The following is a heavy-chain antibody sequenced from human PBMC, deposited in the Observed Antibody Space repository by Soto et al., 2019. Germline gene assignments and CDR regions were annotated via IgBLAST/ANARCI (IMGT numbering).Heavy chain of an antibody. D-gene: IGHD3-9*01. CDR3: ARTFDDYGMDX. CDR1: GYSIGSVYY. Sequence: SDTLSLTFAVSGYSIGSVYYWAWIRQSPGNGLEWVGSIYHAGSVYYNPSLNGRVALSMDTSKNHFSLKLTSVTAADTAVYYCARTFDDYGMDXWGQGTPVTVS. V-gene: IGHV4-38-2*01. J-gene: IGHJ6*02. CDR2: IYHAGSV.